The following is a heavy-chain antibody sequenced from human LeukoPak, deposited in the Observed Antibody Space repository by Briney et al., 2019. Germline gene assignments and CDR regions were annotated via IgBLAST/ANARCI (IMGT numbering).Heavy chain of an antibody. V-gene: IGHV1-69*06. D-gene: IGHD2-15*01. CDR3: ASATLRCSGGSCYEMDV. CDR2: IIPIFGTP. Sequence: GASVNVSCKASGGTFSSYVISWVRQAPGQGLEWMGGIIPIFGTPNYAQKFQGRVTITADKSTSTAYMELSSLRSEDTAVYYCASATLRCSGGSCYEMDVWGKGTTVTVSS. CDR1: GGTFSSYV. J-gene: IGHJ6*04.